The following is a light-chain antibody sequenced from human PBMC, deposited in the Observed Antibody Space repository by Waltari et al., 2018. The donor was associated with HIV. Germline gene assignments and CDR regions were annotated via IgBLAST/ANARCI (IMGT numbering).Light chain of an antibody. CDR3: QQSYSTPYS. CDR1: QTINNF. Sequence: DIQMPQSPTPLSAFVGDRVNNTCRASQTINNFLSWYQQREGKAPKLLIYAASNLQSGVPLRFSGSGSGTDFTLTISSLQPEDFATYYCQQSYSTPYSFGQGTKLEIK. V-gene: IGKV1-39*01. J-gene: IGKJ2*03. CDR2: AAS.